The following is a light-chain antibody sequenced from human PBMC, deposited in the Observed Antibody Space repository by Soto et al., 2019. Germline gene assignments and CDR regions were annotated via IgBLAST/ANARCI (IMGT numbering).Light chain of an antibody. CDR1: QSINTW. V-gene: IGKV1-5*03. J-gene: IGKJ1*01. Sequence: DIQMTQSPSTLSASVGDRVTITCRASQSINTWLAWYRQKPGKAPNLLIYKASRLESGVPSRFSGSGSGTEFTLTISSLQPADFATYYCQQYNTYPWTFGQGTKVEIK. CDR3: QQYNTYPWT. CDR2: KAS.